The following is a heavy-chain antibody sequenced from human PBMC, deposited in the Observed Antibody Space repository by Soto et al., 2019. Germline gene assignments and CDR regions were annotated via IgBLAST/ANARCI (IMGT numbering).Heavy chain of an antibody. D-gene: IGHD3-22*01. Sequence: QITLKESGPTLVKPTQTLTLTCTFSGFSLSTRGVGVGWIRQPTGKALEWLALIYWDDDKRYSPSLKSRVTITKDTSKNQVVLTMTNMDPVDTATYYCARDSSGYYGFDYWGQGTLVTVSS. CDR3: ARDSSGYYGFDY. CDR1: GFSLSTRGVG. V-gene: IGHV2-5*02. CDR2: IYWDDDK. J-gene: IGHJ4*02.